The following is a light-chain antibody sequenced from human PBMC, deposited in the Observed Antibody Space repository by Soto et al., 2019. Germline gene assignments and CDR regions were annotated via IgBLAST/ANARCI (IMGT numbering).Light chain of an antibody. CDR2: YDT. J-gene: IGLJ2*01. V-gene: IGLV3-21*04. Sequence: SYELTQPPSVSVAPGKTATISCGGNNIGGRSVHWYQQKPGQAPVVVIYYDTDRPAGIPERFSGSNSGNTATLIINRVEAGDEADYCCQVWDNSSDHPVFGGGTKLTVL. CDR3: QVWDNSSDHPV. CDR1: NIGGRS.